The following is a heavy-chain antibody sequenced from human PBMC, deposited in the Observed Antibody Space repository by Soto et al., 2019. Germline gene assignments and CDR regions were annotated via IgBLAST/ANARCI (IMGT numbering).Heavy chain of an antibody. D-gene: IGHD3-10*01. J-gene: IGHJ6*02. CDR3: AGGGVRGVITRTRDYYGMDV. Sequence: GESLKISCKASGYSFTSYWIGWVRQMPWKGLEWMGIIYPGDSDTRYSPSFQGQVTISADKSISTAYLQRSSLKASDTAMYYCAGGGVRGVITRTRDYYGMDVWGQGTTVTVSS. CDR1: GYSFTSYW. CDR2: IYPGDSDT. V-gene: IGHV5-51*01.